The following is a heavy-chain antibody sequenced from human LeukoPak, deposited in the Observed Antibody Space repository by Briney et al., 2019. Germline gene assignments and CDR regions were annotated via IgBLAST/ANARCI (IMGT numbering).Heavy chain of an antibody. D-gene: IGHD3-9*01. CDR3: ARQPYYDILTGYSYYYGMDV. CDR2: IYPGDSDT. CDR1: GYSFTSYW. J-gene: IGHJ6*02. V-gene: IGHV5-51*01. Sequence: GESLQISCKGSGYSFTSYWIGWVRQMPGKGLEWMGIIYPGDSDTRYSPSFQGQVTISADKSISTAYLQWSSLKASDTAMYYCARQPYYDILTGYSYYYGMDVWGQGTTVTVSS.